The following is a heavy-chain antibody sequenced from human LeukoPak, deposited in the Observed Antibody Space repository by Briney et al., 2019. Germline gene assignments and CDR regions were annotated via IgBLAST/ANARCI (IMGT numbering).Heavy chain of an antibody. D-gene: IGHD4-17*01. J-gene: IGHJ4*02. V-gene: IGHV4-59*01. CDR1: GGSISSYY. CDR3: ARGAFYGDYDY. CDR2: IYYSGST. Sequence: SETLSLTCTVSGGSISSYYWSWIRQPPGKGLEWIGYIYYSGSTNYNPSLKSRVTISVDTSKNQFSLKLSSVTAADTAVYYCARGAFYGDYDYWGQGTLVTVS.